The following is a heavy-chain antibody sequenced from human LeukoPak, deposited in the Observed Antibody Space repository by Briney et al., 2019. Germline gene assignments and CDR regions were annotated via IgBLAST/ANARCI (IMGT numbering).Heavy chain of an antibody. CDR1: GFTFSNSL. J-gene: IGHJ4*02. CDR3: ARGGTYSYEQVGY. Sequence: GGSLRLSCAASGFTFSNSLMHWVRQVPGKELVWVSRINSDGSSTSYADSVKGRFTISRDNAKNTLYLQMNSLRAEDTAVYYCARGGTYSYEQVGYWGQGTLVTVSS. CDR2: INSDGSST. D-gene: IGHD1-7*01. V-gene: IGHV3-74*01.